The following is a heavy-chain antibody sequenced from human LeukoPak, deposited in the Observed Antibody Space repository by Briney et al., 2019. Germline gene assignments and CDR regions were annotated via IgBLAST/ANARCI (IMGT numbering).Heavy chain of an antibody. D-gene: IGHD6-13*01. J-gene: IGHJ4*02. CDR3: AKEPTYSSTWYGIDY. Sequence: PGGSLRLSCAASGFTFSRYAMSWVRQAPGKGLEWVSAISGSGDSTFYADSVKGRFTISRDVSKNTLYLQMNSLRAEDTAVYYCAKEPTYSSTWYGIDYWGQGTLVTVSS. CDR2: ISGSGDST. V-gene: IGHV3-23*01. CDR1: GFTFSRYA.